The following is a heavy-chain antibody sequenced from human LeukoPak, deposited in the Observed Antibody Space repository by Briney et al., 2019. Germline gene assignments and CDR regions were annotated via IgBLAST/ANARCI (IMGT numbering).Heavy chain of an antibody. J-gene: IGHJ6*02. Sequence: SETLSLTCAVYGGSFSGYYWSWIRQPPGKGLEWIGEINHSGSTNYNPSLKSRVTISVDTSKNQLSLKLSSVTAADTAVYYCARGPNHDYGDYGSPGDYGMDVWGQGTTVTVSS. CDR2: INHSGST. V-gene: IGHV4-34*01. CDR3: ARGPNHDYGDYGSPGDYGMDV. D-gene: IGHD4-17*01. CDR1: GGSFSGYY.